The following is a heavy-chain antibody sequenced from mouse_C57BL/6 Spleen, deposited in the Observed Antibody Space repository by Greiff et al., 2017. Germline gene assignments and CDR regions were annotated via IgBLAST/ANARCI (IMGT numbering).Heavy chain of an antibody. V-gene: IGHV1-15*01. J-gene: IGHJ3*01. CDR1: GYTFTDYE. CDR3: TGESRSSPFAY. D-gene: IGHD1-1*01. Sequence: QVQLQQSGAELVRPGASVTLSCKASGYTFTDYEMHWVKQTPVHGLGWIGAIDPETGGTAYNQKFKGKAILTADKSSSTAYMELRSLTSEDSAVYYCTGESRSSPFAYWGQGTLVTVSA. CDR2: IDPETGGT.